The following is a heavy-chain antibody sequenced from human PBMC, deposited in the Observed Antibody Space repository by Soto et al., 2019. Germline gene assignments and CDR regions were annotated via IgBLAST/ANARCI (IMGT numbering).Heavy chain of an antibody. CDR1: GFTFSSYA. CDR2: ISGSGGST. J-gene: IGHJ6*02. V-gene: IGHV3-23*01. D-gene: IGHD3-22*01. Sequence: EVQLLESGGGLVQPGGSLRLSCAASGFTFSSYAMSWVRQAPGKGLEWVSAISGSGGSTYYADSVKGRFTISRDNSKNTLYLQMNSLRAEDTAVYYCAKSLGDYYDSSGPHYYYYGMDVWGQGTTVTVSS. CDR3: AKSLGDYYDSSGPHYYYYGMDV.